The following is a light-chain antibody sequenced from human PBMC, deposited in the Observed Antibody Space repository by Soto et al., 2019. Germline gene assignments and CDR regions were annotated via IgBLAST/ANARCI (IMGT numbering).Light chain of an antibody. CDR3: CSYAGSSTLYV. Sequence: QSVLAQPASVSGSPGQSITISCTGTSSDVGSYNLVSWYQQHPGKAPKLMIYEVTKRPSGVSNRFSGSKSGNTASLTISGLQAEDVADYYCCSYAGSSTLYVLGTGTKVTVL. V-gene: IGLV2-23*02. CDR1: SSDVGSYNL. CDR2: EVT. J-gene: IGLJ1*01.